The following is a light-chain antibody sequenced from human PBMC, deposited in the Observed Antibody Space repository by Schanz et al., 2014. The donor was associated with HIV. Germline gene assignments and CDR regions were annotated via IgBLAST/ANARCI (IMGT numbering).Light chain of an antibody. CDR1: QYISHW. Sequence: DIQMTQSPSTLSASVGDRVTITCRASQYISHWLAWYQQKPGQAPHLLIYQASTLQTGVSSRFSGSGSGTEFTLTISSLQSEDFAVYYCQQCHNWPITFGQGTRLEIK. V-gene: IGKV1-5*03. J-gene: IGKJ5*01. CDR3: QQCHNWPIT. CDR2: QAS.